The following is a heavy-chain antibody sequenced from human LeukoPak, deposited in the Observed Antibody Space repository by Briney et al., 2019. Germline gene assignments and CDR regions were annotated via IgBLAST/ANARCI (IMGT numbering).Heavy chain of an antibody. Sequence: ASVKVSCKASGYRFTAYYMHWVRQAPGQGLEWMGIINPSGGSTSYAQKFQGRVTMTRDMSTSTVYMELSSLRSEDTAVYYCARTWIQLWFFDYWGQGTLVTVSS. CDR2: INPSGGST. J-gene: IGHJ4*02. V-gene: IGHV1-46*01. CDR1: GYRFTAYY. CDR3: ARTWIQLWFFDY. D-gene: IGHD5-18*01.